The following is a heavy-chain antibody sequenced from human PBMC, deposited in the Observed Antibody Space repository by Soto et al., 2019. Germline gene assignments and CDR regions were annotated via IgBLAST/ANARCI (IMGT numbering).Heavy chain of an antibody. CDR1: GDSTSSGGYY. J-gene: IGHJ4*02. Sequence: SETLSLTCTVSGDSTSSGGYYWGWLRQYQGKGLEWIGYIFYRGTTFYNPYLKSRVSISVDTSNNQLSLKLGSVTAADTAVYYCARGRDLDIPYSDSSGYYTDYWGQGTLVTVSS. D-gene: IGHD3-22*01. V-gene: IGHV4-31*03. CDR2: IFYRGTT. CDR3: ARGRDLDIPYSDSSGYYTDY.